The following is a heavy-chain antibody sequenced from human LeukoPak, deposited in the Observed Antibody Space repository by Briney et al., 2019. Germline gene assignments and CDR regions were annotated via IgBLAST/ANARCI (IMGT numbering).Heavy chain of an antibody. CDR2: INPSGGST. J-gene: IGHJ6*04. D-gene: IGHD2-15*01. V-gene: IGHV1-46*01. CDR1: GYTFTSYY. CDR3: ARDSLRRGRRLGGYYYGMDV. Sequence: ASVKVSCKASGYTFTSYYTHWVRQAPGQGLEWMGIINPSGGSTSYAQKFQGRVTMTRDTSTSTVYMELSSLRSEDTAVYYCARDSLRRGRRLGGYYYGMDVWGKGTTVTVSS.